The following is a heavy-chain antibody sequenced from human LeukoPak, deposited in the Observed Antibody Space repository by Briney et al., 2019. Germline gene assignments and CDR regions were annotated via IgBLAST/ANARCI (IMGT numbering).Heavy chain of an antibody. CDR2: INHSGST. CDR3: ARIDDYNALDY. J-gene: IGHJ4*02. V-gene: IGHV4-34*01. CDR1: GGSFSGYY. Sequence: PSETLSLTCAVYGGSFSGYYWSWIRQPPGKGLEWIGEINHSGSTNYNPSLKSRVTISVDTSKNQFSLKLSSVTAADTAVYYCARIDDYNALDYWGQGTLVTVSS. D-gene: IGHD5-24*01.